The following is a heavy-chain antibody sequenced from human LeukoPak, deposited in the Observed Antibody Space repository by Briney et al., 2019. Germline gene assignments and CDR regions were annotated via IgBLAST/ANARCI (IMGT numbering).Heavy chain of an antibody. J-gene: IGHJ6*02. CDR2: IKSKTDGGTT. CDR1: GFTFSNAW. V-gene: IGHV3-15*01. Sequence: KPGGSLRLSCAASGFTFSNAWMSWVRQAPGKGLEWVGRIKSKTDGGTTDYAAPVKGRFTISRDDSKNTLYLQMNSLKTEDTAVYYCTTAATVMVDYYYYYGMDVWGQGTTVTVSS. CDR3: TTAATVMVDYYYYYGMDV. D-gene: IGHD5-18*01.